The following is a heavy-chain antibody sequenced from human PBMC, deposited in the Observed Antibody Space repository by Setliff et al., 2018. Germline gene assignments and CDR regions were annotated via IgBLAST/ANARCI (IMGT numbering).Heavy chain of an antibody. CDR1: GFTFSAFG. V-gene: IGHV3-21*01. J-gene: IGHJ6*03. Sequence: GGSLRLSCAASGFTFSAFGITWVRQAPGKGLEWVSWISSNINYKYYGDSVRGRFTISRDNAQKSVYLRLTSLRAEDTAVYFCARFQGTVSTTGYHMDAWGKGTTVTVSS. CDR2: ISSNINYK. D-gene: IGHD6-13*01. CDR3: ARFQGTVSTTGYHMDA.